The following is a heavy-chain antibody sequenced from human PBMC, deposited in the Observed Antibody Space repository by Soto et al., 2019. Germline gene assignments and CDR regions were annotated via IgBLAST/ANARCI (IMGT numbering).Heavy chain of an antibody. Sequence: GASVKVSCKASGYTFTSYGISWVRQAPGQGLEWMGWISAYNGNTNYAQKLQGRVTMTTDTSTSTAYMELRSLRSDDTAVYYCARGYSYEIRHDYYYYYGMDVWGQGTTVTVSS. CDR3: ARGYSYEIRHDYYYYYGMDV. CDR1: GYTFTSYG. CDR2: ISAYNGNT. V-gene: IGHV1-18*04. D-gene: IGHD5-18*01. J-gene: IGHJ6*02.